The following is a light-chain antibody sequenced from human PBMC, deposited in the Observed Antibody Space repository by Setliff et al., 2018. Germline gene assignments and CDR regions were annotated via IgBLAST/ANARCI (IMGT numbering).Light chain of an antibody. Sequence: SYELTQPPSVSVAPGRTARIPCGGANIGAKSVHWYQHRAGQAPVLVVYDGTDRPSGIPERFSGSNSGNTATLTISRVEAGDEADYYCQVWNSETYPYVFGSGTKGTVL. V-gene: IGLV3-21*03. J-gene: IGLJ1*01. CDR2: DGT. CDR1: NIGAKS. CDR3: QVWNSETYPYV.